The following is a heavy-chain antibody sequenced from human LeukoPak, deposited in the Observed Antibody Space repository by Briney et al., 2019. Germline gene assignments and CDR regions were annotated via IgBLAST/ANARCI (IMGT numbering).Heavy chain of an antibody. CDR1: GFTFISYS. Sequence: GRSLRLSCAASGFTFISYSMNWVRQAPGKGLEGVSSISNSSPNIYYADSVKGRFTISRDSAKDSLFLQMNSLRAEDTAVYYCARALHDSSGYYFDYWGQGTLVTVSS. D-gene: IGHD3-22*01. V-gene: IGHV3-21*01. CDR3: ARALHDSSGYYFDY. CDR2: ISNSSPNI. J-gene: IGHJ4*02.